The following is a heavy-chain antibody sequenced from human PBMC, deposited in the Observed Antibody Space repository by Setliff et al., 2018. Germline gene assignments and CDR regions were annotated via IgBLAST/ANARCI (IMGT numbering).Heavy chain of an antibody. V-gene: IGHV4-34*01. CDR1: GGSFSGYY. D-gene: IGHD6-19*01. CDR3: ARGWGSGWSKEGAFDI. J-gene: IGHJ3*02. Sequence: PSETLSLTCAVYGGSFSGYYWSWLRQPPGEGLEWIGEINQSGSTNYNPSLKSRVTISVDTSKNQFSLKLSSVTAADTAVYYCARGWGSGWSKEGAFDIWGQGTMVTVSS. CDR2: INQSGST.